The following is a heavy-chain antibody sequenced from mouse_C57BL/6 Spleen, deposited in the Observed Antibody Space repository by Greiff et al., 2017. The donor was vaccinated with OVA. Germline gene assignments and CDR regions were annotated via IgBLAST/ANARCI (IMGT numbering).Heavy chain of an antibody. CDR2: IHPNSGST. CDR3: ASITTVVAPDY. CDR1: GYTFTSYW. J-gene: IGHJ2*01. D-gene: IGHD1-1*01. V-gene: IGHV1-64*01. Sequence: QVQLQQPGAELVKPGASVKLSCKASGYTFTSYWMHWVKQRPGQGLEWIGMIHPNSGSTNYNEKFKSKATLTVDKSSSTAYMQRSSLTSEDSAVYYCASITTVVAPDYWGQGTTLTVSS.